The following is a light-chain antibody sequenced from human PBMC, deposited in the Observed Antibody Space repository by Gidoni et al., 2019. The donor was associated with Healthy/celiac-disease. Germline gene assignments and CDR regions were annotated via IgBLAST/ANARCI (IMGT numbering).Light chain of an antibody. V-gene: IGKV1-9*01. CDR2: AAS. J-gene: IGKJ4*01. CDR3: QQLNSYPLT. Sequence: IQLTQSPSSLSASVGDRVTITCRSSQGISSYLAWYQQTPGKAPKLLIYAASTLQSGVPSKFSGSGSGTDFTLTISSLQPEDFATYYCQQLNSYPLTCGGGTKVEIK. CDR1: QGISSY.